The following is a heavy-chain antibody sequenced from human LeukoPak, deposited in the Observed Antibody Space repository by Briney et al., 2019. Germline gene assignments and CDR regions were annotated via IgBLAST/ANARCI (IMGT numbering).Heavy chain of an antibody. CDR2: IYYSGST. J-gene: IGHJ4*02. Sequence: SETLSLTCTVSGGSISSSSYYWGWIRQPPGKGLEWIGSIYYSGSTYYNPSLKSRVTISVDTSKNQFSLKLSSVTAADTAVYYCARAGSGSSSSAYYFDYWGQGTLVTVSS. CDR1: GGSISSSSYY. D-gene: IGHD6-6*01. CDR3: ARAGSGSSSSAYYFDY. V-gene: IGHV4-39*07.